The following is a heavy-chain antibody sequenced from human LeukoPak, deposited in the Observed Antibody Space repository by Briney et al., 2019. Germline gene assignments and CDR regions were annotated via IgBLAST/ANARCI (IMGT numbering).Heavy chain of an antibody. Sequence: PGGSLRLSCAAPAFTFSSHPMGWVRRAPGKGLEWVSSICSSIGCTYYADSVRGRFAISRDDSKNTLYLQMNSLRAEDTAVYYCARISLAPSDNFDSWGQGTLVTVSS. V-gene: IGHV3-23*01. J-gene: IGHJ4*02. CDR3: ARISLAPSDNFDS. CDR2: ICSSIGCT. CDR1: AFTFSSHP. D-gene: IGHD2-15*01.